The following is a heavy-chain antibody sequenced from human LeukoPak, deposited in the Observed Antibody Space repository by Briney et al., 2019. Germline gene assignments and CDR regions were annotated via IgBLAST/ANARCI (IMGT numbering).Heavy chain of an antibody. Sequence: ASVKVSCKASGYTFTSYGISWVRQAPGQGLEWMGWIGAYNGNTNYAQKLQGRVTMTTDTSTSTAYMELRSLRSDDTAVYYCASGGLLSPQGGGYMDVWGKGTTVTVSS. V-gene: IGHV1-18*01. D-gene: IGHD2-15*01. CDR3: ASGGLLSPQGGGYMDV. CDR2: IGAYNGNT. J-gene: IGHJ6*03. CDR1: GYTFTSYG.